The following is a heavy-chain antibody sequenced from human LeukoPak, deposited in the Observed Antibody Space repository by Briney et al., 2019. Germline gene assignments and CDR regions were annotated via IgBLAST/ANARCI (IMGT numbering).Heavy chain of an antibody. CDR1: GFTFSPYD. V-gene: IGHV3-30*02. D-gene: IGHD3-10*01. CDR2: IRYDGNSK. J-gene: IGHJ3*02. Sequence: GGSLRLSFAASGFTFSPYDIHWVRQAPGKGLEWVAFIRYDGNSKYYADSVKGRFTISRDNSKNTLYLQMNSLRAEDTAVYYCAKDYGSGSYSVGDAFDIWGQGTMVTVSS. CDR3: AKDYGSGSYSVGDAFDI.